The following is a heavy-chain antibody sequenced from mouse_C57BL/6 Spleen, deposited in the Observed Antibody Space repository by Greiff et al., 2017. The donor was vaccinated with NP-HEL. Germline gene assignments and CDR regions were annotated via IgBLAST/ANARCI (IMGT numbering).Heavy chain of an antibody. J-gene: IGHJ4*01. V-gene: IGHV5-6*01. CDR2: ISSGGSYT. Sequence: EVKLMESGGDLVKPGGSLKLSCAASGFTFSSYGMSWVRQTPDKRLEWVATISSGGSYTYYPDSVKGRFTISRDNAKNTLYLQMSSLKSEDTAMYYCARQGYSNYEGYAMDYWGQGTSVTVSS. CDR1: GFTFSSYG. CDR3: ARQGYSNYEGYAMDY. D-gene: IGHD2-5*01.